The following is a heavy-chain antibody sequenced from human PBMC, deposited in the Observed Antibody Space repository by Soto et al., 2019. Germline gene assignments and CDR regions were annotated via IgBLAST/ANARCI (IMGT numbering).Heavy chain of an antibody. Sequence: GXGPTLVNPTQTLTLTCTFSGFSFTTAGVAVGWIRQTPGGALDWLTLIYYNDDRRFSPSLKTRLTITGDTSKNQVVLSLTNVDPGDTATYFCAHSDGGYEIIYFDFWGQGIPVTVSS. CDR1: GFSFTTAGVA. D-gene: IGHD5-12*01. CDR2: IYYNDDR. CDR3: AHSDGGYEIIYFDF. V-gene: IGHV2-5*01. J-gene: IGHJ4*02.